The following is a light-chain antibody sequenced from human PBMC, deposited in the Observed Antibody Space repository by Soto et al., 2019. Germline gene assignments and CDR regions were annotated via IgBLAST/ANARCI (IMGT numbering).Light chain of an antibody. V-gene: IGLV2-14*03. CDR2: DVN. CDR3: SSYTSSNTYV. CDR1: SVDVGGFEY. J-gene: IGLJ1*01. Sequence: QSVLTQPASVSGSPGQSIAISCTGTSVDVGGFEYVSWYQQHPGKVPKLMIYDVNNRPSGVSNRFSGSKSGNTASLTISGLQAVDEADSFCSSYTSSNTYVFGTGTKVKVL.